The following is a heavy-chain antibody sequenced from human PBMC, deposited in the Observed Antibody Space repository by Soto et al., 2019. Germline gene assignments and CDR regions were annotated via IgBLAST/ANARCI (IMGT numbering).Heavy chain of an antibody. D-gene: IGHD3-9*01. V-gene: IGHV1-18*04. CDR1: GYTFKNYG. CDR3: VLGGLETGYYRDMDY. Sequence: QDHLVQSGGEVKKPGASAKASCKASGYTFKNYGINWVRQAPGRGLEWVAWIRAYNGDTSYAQHLQCIVTVTTETLTNTAYMELRSLRPDDTAVYFCVLGGLETGYYRDMDYWGQGTLVSVSS. J-gene: IGHJ4*02. CDR2: IRAYNGDT.